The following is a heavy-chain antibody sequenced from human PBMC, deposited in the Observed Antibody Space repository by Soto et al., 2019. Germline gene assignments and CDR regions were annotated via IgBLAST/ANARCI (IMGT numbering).Heavy chain of an antibody. CDR3: EAPRKGGYEHYFDY. Sequence: QVQLVESGGGVVQPGRSLRLSCAAAGFTFSSYAMHWVRQAPGKGLEWVAVISYDGSNKYYADSVKGRFTISRDNSKNPLYLQMNSLRAEDTAVYYCEAPRKGGYEHYFDYWGQGTLVNVSS. V-gene: IGHV3-30-3*01. D-gene: IGHD5-12*01. CDR2: ISYDGSNK. CDR1: GFTFSSYA. J-gene: IGHJ4*02.